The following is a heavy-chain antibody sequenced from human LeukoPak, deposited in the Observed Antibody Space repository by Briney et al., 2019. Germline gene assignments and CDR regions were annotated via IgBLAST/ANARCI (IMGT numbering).Heavy chain of an antibody. D-gene: IGHD3-22*01. J-gene: IGHJ5*02. Sequence: GGSLRLFCGASGFTVSGNYMSWVRQAPGKGLECVAVIYSGGDTYYADSVKGRFTISRDKSKNTLYLQMNSLRAEDTAVYYCARDWDDGRAERPAWGQGTLVTVSS. V-gene: IGHV3-53*01. CDR1: GFTVSGNY. CDR3: ARDWDDGRAERPA. CDR2: IYSGGDT.